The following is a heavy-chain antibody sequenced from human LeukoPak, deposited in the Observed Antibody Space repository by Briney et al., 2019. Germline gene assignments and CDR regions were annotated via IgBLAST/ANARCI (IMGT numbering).Heavy chain of an antibody. Sequence: NPSETLSLTCAVYGGSFSGYYWSWIRQPPGKGLEWIGEINHSGSTNYNPSLKSRVTISVDTSKNQFSLKLSSVTAADTAVYYCARDDYGDHAPFDYWGQGTLVTVSS. CDR1: GGSFSGYY. V-gene: IGHV4-34*01. CDR3: ARDDYGDHAPFDY. J-gene: IGHJ4*02. CDR2: INHSGST. D-gene: IGHD4-17*01.